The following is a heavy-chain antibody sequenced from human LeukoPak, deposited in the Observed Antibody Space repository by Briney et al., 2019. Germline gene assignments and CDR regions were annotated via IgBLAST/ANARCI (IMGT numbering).Heavy chain of an antibody. D-gene: IGHD6-19*01. J-gene: IGHJ4*02. CDR1: GFTFSSYA. V-gene: IGHV3-30*14. CDR2: ISYDGSNK. CDR3: ARAKGIAVAGSDY. Sequence: GGSLRLSCAASGFTFSSYAMHWVRQAPGKGLEWVAVISYDGSNKYYADSVKGRFTISRDNSKNTLYLQMNSLRVDDTAVYYCARAKGIAVAGSDYWGQGTLVIVSS.